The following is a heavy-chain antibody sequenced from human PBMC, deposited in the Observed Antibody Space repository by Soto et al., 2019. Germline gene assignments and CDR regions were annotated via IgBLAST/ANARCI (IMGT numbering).Heavy chain of an antibody. CDR1: GFTFSRYA. Sequence: GGSLRLSCAASGFTFSRYAIHCVRQAPGKGLEWVAVISRDGTNKYYVDSVKGRFTISRDNSRNTLYLQMNSLRHEDAAVYYCARSRSGAVADSFDFWGQGTLVTVSS. J-gene: IGHJ4*02. CDR3: ARSRSGAVADSFDF. D-gene: IGHD3-10*01. CDR2: ISRDGTNK. V-gene: IGHV3-30*04.